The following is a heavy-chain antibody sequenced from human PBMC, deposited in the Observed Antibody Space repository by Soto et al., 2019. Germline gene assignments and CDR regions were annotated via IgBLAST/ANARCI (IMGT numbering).Heavy chain of an antibody. J-gene: IGHJ3*01. D-gene: IGHD6-13*01. CDR2: ISGSGGST. Sequence: GGSLRLSCAASGFTFRSHAMSWVRQAPGKGMEWVSAISGSGGSTYYADSVKGRFTISRDNSKNTLYLQMNSLRAEDTAAYYCFRFSSSYHDPFAFWGQGTMVTVS. CDR1: GFTFRSHA. CDR3: FRFSSSYHDPFAF. V-gene: IGHV3-23*01.